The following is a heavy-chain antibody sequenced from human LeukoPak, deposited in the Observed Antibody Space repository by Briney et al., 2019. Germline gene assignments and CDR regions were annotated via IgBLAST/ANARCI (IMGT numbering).Heavy chain of an antibody. D-gene: IGHD3-3*01. Sequence: GASVKVSCKVSGYTLTELSMHWVRQAPGKGLEWMGGFDPEDGETIYAQKFQGRVTMTEDTSTDTAYMELSSLRSEDTAVYYCATLFRYCDKIRYYFDYWGQGTLVTVSS. CDR3: ATLFRYCDKIRYYFDY. CDR1: GYTLTELS. V-gene: IGHV1-24*01. CDR2: FDPEDGET. J-gene: IGHJ4*02.